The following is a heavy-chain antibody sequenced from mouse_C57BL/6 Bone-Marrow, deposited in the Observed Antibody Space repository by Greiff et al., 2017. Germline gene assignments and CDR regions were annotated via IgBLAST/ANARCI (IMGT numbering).Heavy chain of an antibody. CDR2: IYPGSGNT. J-gene: IGHJ2*01. CDR1: GYTFTDYY. V-gene: IGHV1-76*01. Sequence: QVQLQQSGAELVRPGASVKLSCKASGYTFTDYYINWVKQRPGQGLEWIARIYPGSGNTYYNEKFKGKATLTAEKSSSTAYMQLSSLTSEDSAVYFCARGVTTVVAPYYFDYWGQGTTLTVSS. D-gene: IGHD1-1*01. CDR3: ARGVTTVVAPYYFDY.